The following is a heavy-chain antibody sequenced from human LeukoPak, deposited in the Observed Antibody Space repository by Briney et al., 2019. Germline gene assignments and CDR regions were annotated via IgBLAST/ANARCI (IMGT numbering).Heavy chain of an antibody. D-gene: IGHD5-18*01. CDR3: ASKSYSYGLDYYYGMDV. V-gene: IGHV5-51*01. J-gene: IGHJ6*02. CDR2: IYPGDSDT. Sequence: GESLTLSCKGSGYSFTSYWIGWVRQMPGNGLECMGIIYPGDSDTRYSPSFQGQVTISADKSISTAYLQWSSLKASDTAMYYCASKSYSYGLDYYYGMDVWGQGTTVTVSS. CDR1: GYSFTSYW.